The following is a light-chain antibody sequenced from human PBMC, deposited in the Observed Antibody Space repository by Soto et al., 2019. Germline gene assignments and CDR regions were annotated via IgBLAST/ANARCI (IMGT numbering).Light chain of an antibody. V-gene: IGKV1-39*01. Sequence: DIQLTQSPPFLSASVGDRVIITCRASQSISNHLNWYQQKPGKAPKLLIFAASSLQSGVPSRFSGSRSGPDFTLTISSLQPEDFATYYCQQSYSSPPTFGQGTKVDIK. CDR3: QQSYSSPPT. J-gene: IGKJ1*01. CDR2: AAS. CDR1: QSISNH.